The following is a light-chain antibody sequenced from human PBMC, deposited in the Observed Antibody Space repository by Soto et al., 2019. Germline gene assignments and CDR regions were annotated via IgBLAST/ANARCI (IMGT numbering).Light chain of an antibody. Sequence: QSVLTQPPSVSAAPGQTVTISCSGSTTNIGQNYVSCYQQHPGAAATPLIYDNTKRPSGVPDRFSGSKSGTSATLSITGLQTGDEADDYCGACDSSRSAVIFGGGTKLTVL. CDR2: DNT. CDR1: TTNIGQNY. V-gene: IGLV1-51*01. J-gene: IGLJ2*01. CDR3: GACDSSRSAVI.